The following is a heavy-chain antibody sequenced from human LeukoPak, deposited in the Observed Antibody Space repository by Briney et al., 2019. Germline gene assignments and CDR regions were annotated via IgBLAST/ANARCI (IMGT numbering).Heavy chain of an antibody. D-gene: IGHD1-26*01. CDR3: ARDPDIFSYSGSYTFDY. CDR2: TIPLFGTA. J-gene: IGHJ4*02. Sequence: SVKVSCKASGGTVSRYAISWVRQAPGQGLEWMGGTIPLFGTANYAQKFQGRVTMTRDMSTSTVYMELSSLRSEDTAVYYCARDPDIFSYSGSYTFDYWGQGTLVTVSS. V-gene: IGHV1-69*05. CDR1: GGTVSRYA.